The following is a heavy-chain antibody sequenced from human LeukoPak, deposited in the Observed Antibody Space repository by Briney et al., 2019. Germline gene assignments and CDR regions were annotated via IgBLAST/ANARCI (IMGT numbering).Heavy chain of an antibody. CDR2: IYYSGST. D-gene: IGHD3-10*01. Sequence: SETLSLTCTVSGGSISSYYWSWIRQPPGKGLEWIGYIYYSGSTNYNPSLKSRVTISVDTSKNQFSLKLSSVTAADTAVYYCAREKYGSGSYYNGGYFDYWGQGTLVTVSS. J-gene: IGHJ4*02. V-gene: IGHV4-59*01. CDR1: GGSISSYY. CDR3: AREKYGSGSYYNGGYFDY.